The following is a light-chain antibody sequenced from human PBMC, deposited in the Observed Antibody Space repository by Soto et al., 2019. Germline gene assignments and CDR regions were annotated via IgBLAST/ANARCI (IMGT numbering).Light chain of an antibody. Sequence: EIVMTQSPATLSVSPGERATLSCRASQSVSSNLAWYRQKPGQAPRPLIYGASTRATGIPARFSGSGSGTDFTLTISSLEPEDSAVYYCQQRHMWPITFGQGTRLEIK. CDR1: QSVSSN. CDR3: QQRHMWPIT. J-gene: IGKJ5*01. CDR2: GAS. V-gene: IGKV3-15*01.